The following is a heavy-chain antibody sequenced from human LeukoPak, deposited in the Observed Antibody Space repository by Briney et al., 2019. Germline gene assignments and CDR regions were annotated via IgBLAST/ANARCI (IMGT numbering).Heavy chain of an antibody. D-gene: IGHD3-3*01. CDR3: ARGSLVYDFWSGYPHSFDY. J-gene: IGHJ4*02. CDR2: INHSGST. V-gene: IGHV4-34*01. Sequence: PSETLSLTCAVYGGSFSGYYWGWTRQPPGKGLEWIGEINHSGSTNYNPSLKSRVTISVDTSKNQFSLKLSSVTAADTAVYYCARGSLVYDFWSGYPHSFDYWGQGTLVTVSS. CDR1: GGSFSGYY.